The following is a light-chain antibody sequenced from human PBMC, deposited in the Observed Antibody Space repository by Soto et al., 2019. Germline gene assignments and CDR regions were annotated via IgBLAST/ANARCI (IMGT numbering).Light chain of an antibody. CDR2: DAS. Sequence: DIQITQSPSTLSASVGDRVTITCRASQSISDWLAWYQQIPGRAPKLLIYDASTLQSGVPSRFSGSGSGTEFILTTSSLQPDDSATYYCQEYKSATFGQGTKLQIK. CDR3: QEYKSAT. J-gene: IGKJ2*01. V-gene: IGKV1-5*01. CDR1: QSISDW.